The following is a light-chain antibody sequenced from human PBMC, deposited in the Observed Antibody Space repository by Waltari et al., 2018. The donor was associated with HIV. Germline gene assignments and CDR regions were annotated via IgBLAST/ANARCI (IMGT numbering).Light chain of an antibody. CDR1: TSNIGDNY. J-gene: IGLJ3*02. Sequence: QSVMTQPPSASGTPGQGVTISCSGSTSNIGDNYVYMYQQLPGKAPKLLIETNNHRPAGVPDRFSGSKSGTSASLAISGLRSDDEADYYCATWDDSLNGWAFGGGTKLTVL. V-gene: IGLV1-47*01. CDR3: ATWDDSLNGWA. CDR2: TNN.